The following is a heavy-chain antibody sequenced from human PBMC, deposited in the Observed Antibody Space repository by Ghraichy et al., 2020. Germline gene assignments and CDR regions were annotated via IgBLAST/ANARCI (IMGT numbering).Heavy chain of an antibody. V-gene: IGHV3-21*01. CDR2: ISSTTSYI. CDR3: ARDDNTSGGTVPFDY. CDR1: GFTFSSYS. J-gene: IGHJ4*02. D-gene: IGHD2-15*01. Sequence: GGSLRLSCAASGFTFSSYSMNWVRLAPGKGLEWVSSISSTTSYIYYADSVKGRFTISRDNARNSLYLQMNSLRAEDTAVYYCARDDNTSGGTVPFDYCAREHWSPSPQ.